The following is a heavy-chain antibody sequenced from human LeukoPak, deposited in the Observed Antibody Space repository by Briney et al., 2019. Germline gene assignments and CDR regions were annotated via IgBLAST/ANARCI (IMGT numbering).Heavy chain of an antibody. CDR3: ARGSHSRGRYCSSTSCYAGVNWFDP. J-gene: IGHJ5*02. CDR1: GGSFSGYY. D-gene: IGHD2-2*01. Sequence: PSETLSLTCAVYGGSFSGYYWSWVRQPPGKGLEWIGEINNSGSTNYNPSLKSRVTISVDTSKNQFSLKLSSVTAADTAVYYCARGSHSRGRYCSSTSCYAGVNWFDPWGQGTLVTVSS. V-gene: IGHV4-34*01. CDR2: INNSGST.